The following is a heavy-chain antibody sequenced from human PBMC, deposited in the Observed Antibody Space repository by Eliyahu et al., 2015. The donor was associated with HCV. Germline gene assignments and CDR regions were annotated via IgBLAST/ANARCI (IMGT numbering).Heavy chain of an antibody. Sequence: QVQLVESGGGVVQPGRSLXLSCAASGFXFXSYAMXWVRQAPGKGLGWGAVISYDGSNKYYADSVKGRFTISRDNSKNTLYLQMNSLRAEDTAVYYCARDESLYCSSTSCYVDAFDIWGQGTMVTVSS. CDR2: ISYDGSNK. CDR1: GFXFXSYA. CDR3: ARDESLYCSSTSCYVDAFDI. D-gene: IGHD2-2*01. V-gene: IGHV3-30-3*01. J-gene: IGHJ3*02.